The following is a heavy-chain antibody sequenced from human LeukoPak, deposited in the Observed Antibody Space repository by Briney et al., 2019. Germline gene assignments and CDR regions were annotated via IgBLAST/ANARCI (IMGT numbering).Heavy chain of an antibody. D-gene: IGHD1-26*01. CDR3: AKDLVPGELPQSYYYYGMDV. CDR1: EFTFSTYH. Sequence: GGSLRLSCAASEFTFSTYHMHWVRQAPGKGLEWVSSLSSSSSSFIYYADSVKGRFTISRDNAKNSVYLQMNSLRAEDTAVYYCAKDLVPGELPQSYYYYGMDVWGQGTTVTVSS. V-gene: IGHV3-21*01. J-gene: IGHJ6*02. CDR2: LSSSSSSFI.